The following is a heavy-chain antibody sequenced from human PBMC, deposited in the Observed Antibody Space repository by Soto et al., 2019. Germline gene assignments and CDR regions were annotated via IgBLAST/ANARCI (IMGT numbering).Heavy chain of an antibody. D-gene: IGHD1-1*01. CDR2: IYPSGST. V-gene: IGHV4-30-2*01. CDR3: ARDQLEGNWFDP. CDR1: GGSISSGGYS. J-gene: IGHJ5*02. Sequence: QLQLQESGSGLVRPSQTLSLTCAVSGGSISSGGYSWNWIQQPPGKGLEWIGYIYPSGSTLYNPSLKSRVTISVDKSKNQFSLKLSSVTAADTAVYYCARDQLEGNWFDPWGQGTLVTVSS.